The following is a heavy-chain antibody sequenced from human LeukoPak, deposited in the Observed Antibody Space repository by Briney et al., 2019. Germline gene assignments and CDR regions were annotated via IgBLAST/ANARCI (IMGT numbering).Heavy chain of an antibody. V-gene: IGHV4-59*01. CDR2: ISYRGST. CDR3: VRGYQLLPDAFDI. CDR1: GDSISTYS. Sequence: PSETLSLTCTLSGDSISTYSWIYIRQPPGKGLECIGNISYRGSTKYNPSLKSRVTISLDTSKNQFSLKLSSVTAADTAVYYCVRGYQLLPDAFDIWGQGTMGTGSS. J-gene: IGHJ3*02. D-gene: IGHD2-2*01.